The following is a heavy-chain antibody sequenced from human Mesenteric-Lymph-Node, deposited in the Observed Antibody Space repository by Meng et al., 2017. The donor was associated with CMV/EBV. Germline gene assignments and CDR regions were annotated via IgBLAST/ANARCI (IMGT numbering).Heavy chain of an antibody. D-gene: IGHD3-22*01. CDR2: IGNDGDT. J-gene: IGHJ4*02. CDR1: GFTFSSYD. Sequence: GESLKISCAASGFTFSSYDMYWVRQATGKRLEWVSAIGNDGDTYYPGSVKGRITISRENAKNSLYLQMNSLRAEDTAVYFCARYNYDSSGYYFDSWGQGTLVTVSS. CDR3: ARYNYDSSGYYFDS. V-gene: IGHV3-13*01.